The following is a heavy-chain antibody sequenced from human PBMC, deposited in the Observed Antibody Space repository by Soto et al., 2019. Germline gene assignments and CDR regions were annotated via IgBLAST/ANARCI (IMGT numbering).Heavy chain of an antibody. D-gene: IGHD3-10*01. CDR3: ARAYYYGSGSYYRGPFDY. CDR1: GYSFTSYW. J-gene: IGHJ4*02. CDR2: IYPGDSDT. V-gene: IGHV5-51*01. Sequence: GESLKISCKGSGYSFTSYWIGWVRQMPGKGLEWMGIIYPGDSDTRYSPSFQGQVTISADKSISTAYLQWSSLKASDTAMYYCARAYYYGSGSYYRGPFDYWGQGTLVTGLL.